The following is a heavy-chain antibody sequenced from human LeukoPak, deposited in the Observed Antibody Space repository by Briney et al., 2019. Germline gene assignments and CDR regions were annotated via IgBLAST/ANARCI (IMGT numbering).Heavy chain of an antibody. CDR1: GYTFTSYG. V-gene: IGHV1-18*01. CDR3: ARDVVAATYNWFDP. Sequence: ASVKVSCKASGYTFTSYGISWARQAPGQGLEWMGWISAYNGNTNYAQKLQGRVTMTTDTSTSTAYMELRSLRSDDTAVYYCARDVVAATYNWFDPWGQGTLVTVSS. D-gene: IGHD2-15*01. CDR2: ISAYNGNT. J-gene: IGHJ5*02.